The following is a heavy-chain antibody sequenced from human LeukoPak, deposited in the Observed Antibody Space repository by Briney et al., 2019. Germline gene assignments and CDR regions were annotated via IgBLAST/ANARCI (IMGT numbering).Heavy chain of an antibody. J-gene: IGHJ5*02. CDR1: GFTFSSYA. CDR2: INGSGGHT. Sequence: GGSLRLSCAASGFTFSSYAMGWVRQAPGKGLQWVSSINGSGGHTYFADSVKGRFTISRDNSKNTLYLQMNSLRAEDTAVYYCAKLYREYCFSTNCPNWFDPWGQGTLVTVSS. CDR3: AKLYREYCFSTNCPNWFDP. D-gene: IGHD2-2*01. V-gene: IGHV3-23*01.